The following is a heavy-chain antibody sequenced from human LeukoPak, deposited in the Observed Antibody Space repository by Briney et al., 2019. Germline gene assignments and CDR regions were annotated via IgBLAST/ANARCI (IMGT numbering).Heavy chain of an antibody. CDR3: ASSVPAAAQFDY. CDR2: IIPIFGTA. J-gene: IGHJ4*02. CDR1: GGTFSSYA. D-gene: IGHD2-2*01. Sequence: SVTVSCKASGGTFSSYAISWVRQAPGQGLEWVGGIIPIFGTANYAQKFQGRVTITTDESTSTAYMELSSLRSEDTAVYYCASSVPAAAQFDYWGQGTLVTVSS. V-gene: IGHV1-69*05.